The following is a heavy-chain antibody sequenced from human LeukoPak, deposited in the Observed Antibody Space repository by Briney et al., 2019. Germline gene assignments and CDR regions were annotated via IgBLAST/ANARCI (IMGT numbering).Heavy chain of an antibody. CDR3: ARLPWGSSWHYYYYYMDV. Sequence: PSETLSLTCAVYGGSFSGYYWSWIRQPPGKGLEWIGEINHSGSTNYNPSLKSRVTISVDTSKNQFSLKLSSVTAADTAVYYCARLPWGSSWHYYYYYMDVWGKGTTVTISS. D-gene: IGHD6-13*01. J-gene: IGHJ6*03. CDR1: GGSFSGYY. CDR2: INHSGST. V-gene: IGHV4-34*01.